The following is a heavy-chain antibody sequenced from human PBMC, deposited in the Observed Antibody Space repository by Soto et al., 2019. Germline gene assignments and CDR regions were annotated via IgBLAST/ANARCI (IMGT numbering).Heavy chain of an antibody. V-gene: IGHV3-23*01. CDR3: ARESGVAVTYPFDI. Sequence: EVQLLESGGGLVQPGGSLRLSCAASGFTFSSYAMSWVRQAPGKGLEWVSGINGGGGSTYNADSVKGRLTVSRDNSKNTLYLQMYSLRAEDTAIYFCARESGVAVTYPFDIWGLGAMVTVSS. D-gene: IGHD2-15*01. CDR1: GFTFSSYA. J-gene: IGHJ3*02. CDR2: INGGGGST.